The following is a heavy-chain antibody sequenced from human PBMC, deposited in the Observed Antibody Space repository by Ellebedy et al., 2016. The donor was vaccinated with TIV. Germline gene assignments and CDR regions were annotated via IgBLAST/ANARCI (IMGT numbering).Heavy chain of an antibody. V-gene: IGHV5-51*01. D-gene: IGHD3-10*01. J-gene: IGHJ6*02. CDR3: AIRMGRGVKGKFPLDV. CDR1: GYMFSTYW. CDR2: IYPGDSDT. Sequence: PGGSLRLSCEGSGYMFSTYWIAWFRQMPGKGQEWMGIIYPGDSDTTYSPSFRGQVTMSVDKSSNTVYLQWNSLKASDTAMYYCAIRMGRGVKGKFPLDVWGQGTTVIVSS.